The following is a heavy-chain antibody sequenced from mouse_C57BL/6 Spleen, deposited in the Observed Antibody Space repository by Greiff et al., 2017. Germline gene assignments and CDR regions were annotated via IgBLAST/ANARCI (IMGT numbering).Heavy chain of an antibody. J-gene: IGHJ1*03. V-gene: IGHV14-2*01. D-gene: IGHD6-1*01. CDR1: GFNIKDYY. CDR3: AIASPFTFGYFDV. CDR2: IDPEDGET. Sequence: EVQLQQSGAELVQPGASVKLSCTASGFNIKDYYMHWVKQRTEQGLEWIGRIDPEDGETKYDPKFQGKATITADTSSNTAYLQLRILTSEDTAVYCCAIASPFTFGYFDVWGTGTTVTVSS.